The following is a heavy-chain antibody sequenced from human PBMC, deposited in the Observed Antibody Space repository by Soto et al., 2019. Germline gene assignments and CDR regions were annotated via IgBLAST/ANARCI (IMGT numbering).Heavy chain of an antibody. CDR3: ARDGGSLKWYFDL. V-gene: IGHV4-31*11. J-gene: IGHJ2*01. CDR1: GYAISRGGYY. D-gene: IGHD2-15*01. Sequence: QVQLQESGPGRVRPSQSLSLICDVSGYAISRGGYYWSWLRQVPGKGLEWIGSIDYSGDTFYNPSLESRVTTSVDPSKNQFCLSLSSVTAADTALFYCARDGGSLKWYFDLWGRGTLVTVSS. CDR2: IDYSGDT.